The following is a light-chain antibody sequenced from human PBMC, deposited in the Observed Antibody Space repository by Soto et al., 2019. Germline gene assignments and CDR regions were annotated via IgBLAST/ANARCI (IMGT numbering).Light chain of an antibody. CDR1: QAISVS. J-gene: IGKJ1*01. Sequence: IQMTQSPSTLSASVGDTVTISCRASQAISVSLAWYRQKPGKAPNLLIYDASTLQEGVPSRFSGSGSGTEFTLTVPRLQPDDFATYFCQQYEKYSTFGHGTKVDVK. CDR3: QQYEKYST. CDR2: DAS. V-gene: IGKV1-5*01.